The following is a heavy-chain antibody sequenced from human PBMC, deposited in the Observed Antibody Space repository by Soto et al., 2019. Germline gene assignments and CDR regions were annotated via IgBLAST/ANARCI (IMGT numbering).Heavy chain of an antibody. CDR1: GYTFTSYA. D-gene: IGHD6-19*01. J-gene: IGHJ2*01. CDR3: ARGTEQWLAPRYFDL. V-gene: IGHV1-3*01. Sequence: QVQLVQSGAEVKKPGASVKVSCKASGYTFTSYAMHWVRQAPGQRLEWMGWINAGNGNTKYSQKFQGRVTITRDTSASTAYMELSSLRSEDTAVYYCARGTEQWLAPRYFDLWGRGTLVTVSS. CDR2: INAGNGNT.